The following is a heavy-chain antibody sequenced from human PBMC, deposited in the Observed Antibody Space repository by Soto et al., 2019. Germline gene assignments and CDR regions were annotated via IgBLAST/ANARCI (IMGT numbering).Heavy chain of an antibody. CDR2: IKPDGSYI. CDR1: RFSFSSAW. V-gene: IGHV3-7*04. J-gene: IGHJ4*02. CDR3: ARNRAYNALGS. D-gene: IGHD1-1*01. Sequence: EVYLEESGGGLVQPGGSLRLSCVASRFSFSSAWMTWVRLAPGDGLEWVATIKPDGSYIDYSASMKGRFTVSRDNAKISLCVQINSLRAEDTGVYYWARNRAYNALGSWGQGTLVTGSS.